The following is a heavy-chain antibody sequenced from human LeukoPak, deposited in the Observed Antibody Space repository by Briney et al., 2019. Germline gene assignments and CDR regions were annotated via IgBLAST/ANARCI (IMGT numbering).Heavy chain of an antibody. V-gene: IGHV3-23*01. CDR2: ISDSGSDS. J-gene: IGHJ4*02. CDR3: AKRVPYSSSSVYFDY. D-gene: IGHD6-6*01. CDR1: GFTFSSYG. Sequence: GGSLRLSCAVSGFTFSSYGMSWVRQAPGKGLEWVSAISDSGSDSYYADSVKGRFTISKDNSKNTLYLRMNSLRADDTAVYYCAKRVPYSSSSVYFDYWGQGTLVTVSS.